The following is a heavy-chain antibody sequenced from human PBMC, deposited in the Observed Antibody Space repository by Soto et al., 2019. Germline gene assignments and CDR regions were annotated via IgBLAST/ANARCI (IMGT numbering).Heavy chain of an antibody. CDR1: GYTLTELS. J-gene: IGHJ5*02. Sequence: ASVKVSCKVSGYTLTELSMHWVRQAPGKGLEWMGGFDPEDGETIYAQKFQGRVTMTEDTSTDTAYMELRSLRSDDTAVYYCARVYSSGWYGNWFDPWGQGTLVTVSS. V-gene: IGHV1-24*01. D-gene: IGHD6-19*01. CDR3: ARVYSSGWYGNWFDP. CDR2: FDPEDGET.